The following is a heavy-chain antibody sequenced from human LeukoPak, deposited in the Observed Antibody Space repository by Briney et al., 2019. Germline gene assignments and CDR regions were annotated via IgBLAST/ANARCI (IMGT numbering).Heavy chain of an antibody. CDR3: VTTYYYGSGRLGGFDI. D-gene: IGHD3-10*01. CDR2: MYYSGST. J-gene: IGHJ3*02. CDR1: GGSISSNNNF. V-gene: IGHV4-39*07. Sequence: PSETLSLTCIVSGGSISSNNNFWAWIRQPPGTGLEWIGSMYYSGSTYYNPSLKSRVTISLDTSKNQFSLKLTSVTAADTAVYYCVTTYYYGSGRLGGFDIWGQGTMVIVSS.